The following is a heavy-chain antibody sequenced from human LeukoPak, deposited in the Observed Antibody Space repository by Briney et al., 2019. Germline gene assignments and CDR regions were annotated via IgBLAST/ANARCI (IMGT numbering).Heavy chain of an antibody. Sequence: KSSQTLSLTCVVSGASVGSGAYYWSWIRQPAGEGLQWIGHVYSTGTTNYNPSLGSRVSISLDTPKKQFSLEMTSVTAADTAVYYCARRLAVTRDYFDPWGQGILVTVSS. D-gene: IGHD4-17*01. V-gene: IGHV4-61*09. CDR2: VYSTGTT. CDR1: GASVGSGAYY. J-gene: IGHJ5*02. CDR3: ARRLAVTRDYFDP.